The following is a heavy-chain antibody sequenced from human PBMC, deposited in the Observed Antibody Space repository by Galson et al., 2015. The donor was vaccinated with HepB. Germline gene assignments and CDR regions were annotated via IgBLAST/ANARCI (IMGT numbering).Heavy chain of an antibody. CDR1: GGSISSGGYS. CDR2: IYHSGST. D-gene: IGHD1-1*01. J-gene: IGHJ3*02. V-gene: IGHV4-30-2*01. CDR3: ARENNWNQGAFDI. Sequence: TLSLTCAVSGGSISSGGYSWSWIRQPPGKDLEWIGYIYHSGSTYYNPSLKSRVTISVDRSKNQFSLKLSSVTAADTAVYYCARENNWNQGAFDIWGQGTMVTVSS.